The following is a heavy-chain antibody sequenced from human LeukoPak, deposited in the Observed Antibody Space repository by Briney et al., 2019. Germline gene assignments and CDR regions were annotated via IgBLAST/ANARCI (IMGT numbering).Heavy chain of an antibody. D-gene: IGHD1-26*01. V-gene: IGHV3-30-3*01. J-gene: IGHJ4*02. CDR2: ISYDGSNK. CDR1: GFTFSSYA. CDR3: ASLGATEGFDY. Sequence: GGSLRLSCAASGFTFSSYAMHWVRQAPGKGLEWVAVISYDGSNKYYADSVKGRFTTSRDNSKNTLYLQMNSLRAEDTAVYYCASLGATEGFDYWGQGTLVTVSS.